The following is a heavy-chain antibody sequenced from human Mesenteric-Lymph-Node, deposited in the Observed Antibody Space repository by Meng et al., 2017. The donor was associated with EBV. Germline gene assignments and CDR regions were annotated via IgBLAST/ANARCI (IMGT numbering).Heavy chain of an antibody. V-gene: IGHV3-30*03. CDR2: ISGDGSIK. Sequence: GGSGGGAVRPGRSLGLSCAASGFTFSGHGMHWVRQAPGKGLEWVAVISGDGSIKYYADSVKGRFTISRDNSKSTLYLQMNSLRVEDTAMYFCARLSGGAVWGTYRYFDFWGQGTLVTVPS. D-gene: IGHD3-16*02. CDR3: ARLSGGAVWGTYRYFDF. J-gene: IGHJ4*02. CDR1: GFTFSGHG.